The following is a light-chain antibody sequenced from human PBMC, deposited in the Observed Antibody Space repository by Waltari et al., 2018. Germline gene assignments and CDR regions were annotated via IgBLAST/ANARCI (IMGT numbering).Light chain of an antibody. V-gene: IGKV3-20*01. CDR3: QHYVSLPVT. J-gene: IGKJ1*01. CDR1: QSVGKS. Sequence: SCRASQSVGKSLAWYQQKPGQAHRLLIYGASGRATGIPDRFSGGGSGTDFSLTISRLEPEDFAAYHCQHYVSLPVTFGQGTKVEIK. CDR2: GAS.